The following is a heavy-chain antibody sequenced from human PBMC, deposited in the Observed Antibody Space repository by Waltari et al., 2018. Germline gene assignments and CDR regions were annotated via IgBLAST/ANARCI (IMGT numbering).Heavy chain of an antibody. CDR2: INHSGST. CDR1: GGSFSGYY. D-gene: IGHD6-13*01. J-gene: IGHJ6*02. V-gene: IGHV4-34*01. CDR3: ARRHSWYFYYYYGMDV. Sequence: QVQLQQWGAGLLKPSETLSLTCAVYGGSFSGYYWSWIRQPPGKGLEWIGEINHSGSTNYNPSLKSRVTISVDTSKNQFSLKLSSVTAADTAVYYCARRHSWYFYYYYGMDVWGQGTTVTVSS.